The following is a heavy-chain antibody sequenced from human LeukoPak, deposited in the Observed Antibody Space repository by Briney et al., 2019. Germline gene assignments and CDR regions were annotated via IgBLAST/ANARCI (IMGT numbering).Heavy chain of an antibody. D-gene: IGHD3-22*01. CDR2: IKSKADGGTA. CDR3: TRNYYDRTGSLFY. Sequence: GGSLRLSCAASGFTFKNAWMSWVRQAPGKGLEWVGRIKSKADGGTADHAAPVKGRFNISRDDSKNTLYLQMNSLKTEDTAVYFCTRNYYDRTGSLFYWGQGTLATVSS. J-gene: IGHJ4*02. CDR1: GFTFKNAW. V-gene: IGHV3-15*01.